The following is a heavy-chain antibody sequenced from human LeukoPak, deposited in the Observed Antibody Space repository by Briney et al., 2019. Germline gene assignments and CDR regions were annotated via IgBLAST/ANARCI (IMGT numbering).Heavy chain of an antibody. J-gene: IGHJ4*02. CDR1: GFTFSSYA. V-gene: IGHV3-30*04. D-gene: IGHD3-22*01. CDR2: ISYDGSNK. CDR3: ATNYYDSSGYYYPGD. Sequence: GGSLRLSCAVSGFTFSSYAMHWVRQAPGKGLEWVALISYDGSNKYYADSVKGRLTISRDNSKNTLYLQLDSLRAEDTAAYYCATNYYDSSGYYYPGDWGQGTLVTVSS.